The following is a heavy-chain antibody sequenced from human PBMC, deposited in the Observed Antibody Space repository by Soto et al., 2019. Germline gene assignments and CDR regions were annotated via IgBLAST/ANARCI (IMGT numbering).Heavy chain of an antibody. CDR2: IRSKANSYAT. J-gene: IGHJ4*02. CDR1: GFTFSGSA. V-gene: IGHV3-73*01. CDR3: TSDPGCWSYDGFDY. Sequence: EVQLVESGGGLVQPGGSLKLSCAASGFTFSGSAMHWVRQASGKGLEWVGRIRSKANSYATADVASVKGRFTISRDDSKNTAYLQMNSLKPEDTAVYYWTSDPGCWSYDGFDYWGQGPLVTVSS. D-gene: IGHD1-26*01.